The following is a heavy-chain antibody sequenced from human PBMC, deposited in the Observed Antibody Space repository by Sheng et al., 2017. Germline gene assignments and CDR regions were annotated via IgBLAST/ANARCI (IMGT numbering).Heavy chain of an antibody. CDR1: GFSFSSYE. Sequence: DVQLVESGGGLAQPGGSLRLSCEASGFSFSSYEMNWVRQAPGKGLEWITYISSSGSTIYYADSVKGRFTISRDNAKNSLYLQMNSLRAEDTAVYYCARGSDIVVVVAASDWFDPWGQGTLVTVSS. J-gene: IGHJ5*02. D-gene: IGHD2-15*01. V-gene: IGHV3-48*03. CDR2: ISSSGSTI. CDR3: ARGSDIVVVVAASDWFDP.